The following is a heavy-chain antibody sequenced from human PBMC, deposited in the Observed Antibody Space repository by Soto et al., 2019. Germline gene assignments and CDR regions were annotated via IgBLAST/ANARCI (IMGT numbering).Heavy chain of an antibody. D-gene: IGHD6-13*01. CDR3: ARVYIQQLPYYYYGMDV. CDR2: IIPIFGTA. CDR1: GGTFSSYA. Sequence: QVQLVQSGAEVKKPGSSVEVSCKASGGTFSSYAISWVRQAPGQGLEWMGGIIPIFGTANYAQKFQGRVTITADESTSTAYMELSSLRSEDTAVYYCARVYIQQLPYYYYGMDVWGQGTTVTVSS. J-gene: IGHJ6*02. V-gene: IGHV1-69*01.